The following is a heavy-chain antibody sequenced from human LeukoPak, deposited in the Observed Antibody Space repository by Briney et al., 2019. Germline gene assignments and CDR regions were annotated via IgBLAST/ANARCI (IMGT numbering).Heavy chain of an antibody. J-gene: IGHJ4*02. CDR1: GGSFSGYY. Sequence: SETLSLTCAVYGGSFSGYYWSWIRQPPGKGLEWIGEINHNGSTNYNPSLKSRVTISVDTSKNQFSLKLSSVTAADTDVYYCARALPAPDSSGYYYYFDYWGQGTLVTVSS. CDR3: ARALPAPDSSGYYYYFDY. V-gene: IGHV4-34*01. CDR2: INHNGST. D-gene: IGHD3-22*01.